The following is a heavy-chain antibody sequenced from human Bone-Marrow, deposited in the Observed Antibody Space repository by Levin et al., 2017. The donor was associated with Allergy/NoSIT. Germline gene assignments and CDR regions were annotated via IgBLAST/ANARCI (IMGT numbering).Heavy chain of an antibody. CDR2: INHSGST. CDR3: ARGIPIDY. V-gene: IGHV4-34*01. CDR1: GGSFSGYY. J-gene: IGHJ4*02. Sequence: KASETLSLTCAVYGGSFSGYYWSWIRQPPGKGLEWIGEINHSGSTNYNPSLKSRVTISVDTSKNQFSLKLSSVTAADTAVYYCARGIPIDYWGQGTLVTVSS.